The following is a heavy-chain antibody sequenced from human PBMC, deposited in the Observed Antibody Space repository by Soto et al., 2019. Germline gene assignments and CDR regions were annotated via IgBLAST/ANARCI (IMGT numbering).Heavy chain of an antibody. CDR1: GYTFTSYG. V-gene: IGHV1-18*01. CDR2: ISAYNGNT. J-gene: IGHJ6*02. D-gene: IGHD4-17*01. Sequence: ASVKVSCKASGYTFTSYGISWVRQAPGQGLEWMGWISAYNGNTNYAQKLQGRVTMTTDTSTSTAYMELRSLRSEDTAVYYCARDATVTASLYYYYYGMDVWGQGTTVTVSS. CDR3: ARDATVTASLYYYYYGMDV.